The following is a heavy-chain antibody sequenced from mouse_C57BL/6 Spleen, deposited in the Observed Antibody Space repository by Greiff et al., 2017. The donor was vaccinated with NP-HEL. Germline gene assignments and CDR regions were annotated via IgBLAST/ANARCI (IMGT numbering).Heavy chain of an antibody. CDR1: GFTFSDYG. V-gene: IGHV5-17*01. Sequence: EVQRVESGGGLVKPGGSLKLSCAASGFTFSDYGMHWVRQAPEKGLEWVAYISSGSSTIYYADTVKGRFTISRDNAKNTLFLQMTSLRAEDTAMYYCARGRGYAMDYWGQGTSVTVSS. CDR3: ARGRGYAMDY. CDR2: ISSGSSTI. J-gene: IGHJ4*01.